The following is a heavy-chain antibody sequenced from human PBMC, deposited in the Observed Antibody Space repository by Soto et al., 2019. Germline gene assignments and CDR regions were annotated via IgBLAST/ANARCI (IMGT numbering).Heavy chain of an antibody. J-gene: IGHJ5*02. D-gene: IGHD3-10*01. CDR2: IFPSGIT. CDR1: GGSVSSDGDY. Sequence: QLQLQESGPGLVKPSQTLSLTCTVSGGSVSSDGDYWSWIRQFPGGGLEWIGYIFPSGITYYNPSPMSRVRMSVDASKNQFYLKVNSVSAADTAVYYCARDFLYGSDSGSYGWFDPWGQGTQVIVSS. CDR3: ARDFLYGSDSGSYGWFDP. V-gene: IGHV4-31*03.